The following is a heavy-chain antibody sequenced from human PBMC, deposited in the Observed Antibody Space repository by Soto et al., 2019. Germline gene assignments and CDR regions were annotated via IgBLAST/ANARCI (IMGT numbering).Heavy chain of an antibody. D-gene: IGHD3-22*01. CDR1: GFTFSGSA. CDR3: TRGSGYYWY. V-gene: IGHV3-73*01. CDR2: IRSKANSYAT. J-gene: IGHJ4*02. Sequence: GGSLRLSCAASGFTFSGSAMHCVRQASGKGLEWVGRIRSKANSYATAYAASVKGRFTISRDDSKNTAYLQMNSLKTEDTAVYYCTRGSGYYWYWGQGTLVTVSS.